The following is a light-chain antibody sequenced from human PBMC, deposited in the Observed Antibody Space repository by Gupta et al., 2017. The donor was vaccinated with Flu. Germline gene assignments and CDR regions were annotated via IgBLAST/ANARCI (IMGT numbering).Light chain of an antibody. V-gene: IGKV3-20*01. CDR3: QQSCSSFIT. CDR1: QSVISTY. CDR2: GAS. Sequence: DIVLTQSPGTLSLSPGERATLSCRASQSVISTYLAWYQQRPGQAPRLLIYGASTRATGIPDRFSGSGSGTXFTLTIXRLEPEDFAVYCCQQSCSSFITFGXGTRLEIK. J-gene: IGKJ5*01.